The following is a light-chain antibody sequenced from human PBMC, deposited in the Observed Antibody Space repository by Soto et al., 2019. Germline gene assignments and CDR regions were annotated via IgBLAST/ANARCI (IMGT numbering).Light chain of an antibody. Sequence: DIQLTQSPSFLPASVGDRVTITCRASQGISNYLDWYKQKPGKAPGLLMYAASTLQRGVSSRFSGSGSGTEFTLTISNLQPEDFATYYCQQLSSYPLTFGGGTKVDIK. CDR2: AAS. CDR1: QGISNY. J-gene: IGKJ4*01. V-gene: IGKV1-9*01. CDR3: QQLSSYPLT.